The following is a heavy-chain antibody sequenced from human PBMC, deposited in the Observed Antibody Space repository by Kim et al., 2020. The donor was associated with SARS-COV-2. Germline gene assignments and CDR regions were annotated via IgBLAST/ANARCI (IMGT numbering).Heavy chain of an antibody. CDR1: GGSFSGYY. V-gene: IGHV4-34*01. CDR3: ARGMWGGSPSFDS. D-gene: IGHD3-16*01. CDR2: INHSGST. Sequence: SETLSLTCAVYGGSFSGYYWSWIRQPPGKGLEWIGEINHSGSTNYNPSLKSRVTISVDTSKNQFSLKLSSVTAADTAVYYCARGMWGGSPSFDSWGQGTL. J-gene: IGHJ4*02.